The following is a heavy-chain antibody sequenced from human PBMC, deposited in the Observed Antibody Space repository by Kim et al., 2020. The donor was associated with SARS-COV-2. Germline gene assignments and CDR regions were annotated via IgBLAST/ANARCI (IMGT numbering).Heavy chain of an antibody. D-gene: IGHD1-20*01. CDR3: GNYKQKLVQLDY. V-gene: IGHV3-23*01. CDR1: GFAFSSYA. J-gene: IGHJ4*02. CDR2: ITSSGGYT. Sequence: GGSLRLSCAASGFAFSSYAMNWVRQAPGKGLEWVSVITSSGGYTSYAESVKGRFTISRDNSKNTLYLQMDSLRVEDTAIYYCGNYKQKLVQLDYWGQGTLVTVSS.